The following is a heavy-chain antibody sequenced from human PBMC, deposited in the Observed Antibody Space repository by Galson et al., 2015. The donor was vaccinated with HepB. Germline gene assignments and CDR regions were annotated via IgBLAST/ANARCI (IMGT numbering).Heavy chain of an antibody. CDR3: ARDLRPTNFGVFTLDY. Sequence: SVKVSCKGSGFTFTSYNIHWVRQAPGQGLEWLGRINPNGGATTYAHKFQGRLTLTRATSTNTAYLELTSLNPDDSAIYYCARDLRPTNFGVFTLDYWGQGSLVTVSS. CDR2: INPNGGAT. CDR1: GFTFTSYN. D-gene: IGHD3-3*01. V-gene: IGHV1-2*06. J-gene: IGHJ4*02.